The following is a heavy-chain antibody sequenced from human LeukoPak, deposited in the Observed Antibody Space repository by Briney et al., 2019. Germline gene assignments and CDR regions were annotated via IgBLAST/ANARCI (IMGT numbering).Heavy chain of an antibody. J-gene: IGHJ4*02. Sequence: ASVKVSCKASGYTFTSYGISWVRQAPGQGLEWMGWIGTYNGNTNYAQKVQGRVTMTTDTSTGTAYMELRSLRSDDTAVYYCARRYYYDNSGYYFDYWGQGTLVTVSS. CDR3: ARRYYYDNSGYYFDY. CDR1: GYTFTSYG. CDR2: IGTYNGNT. V-gene: IGHV1-18*01. D-gene: IGHD3-22*01.